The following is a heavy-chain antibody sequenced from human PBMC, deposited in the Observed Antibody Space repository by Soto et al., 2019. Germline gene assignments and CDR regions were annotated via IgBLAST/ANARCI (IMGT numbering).Heavy chain of an antibody. Sequence: QAPGQGLEWMGWISAYNGNTKYSQKFQGGVTITRDTSASTAYMELSSLRSEDTAVCYCARDPSYYGMDVWGQGTTVTVSS. J-gene: IGHJ6*02. CDR2: ISAYNGNT. V-gene: IGHV1-3*01. CDR3: ARDPSYYGMDV.